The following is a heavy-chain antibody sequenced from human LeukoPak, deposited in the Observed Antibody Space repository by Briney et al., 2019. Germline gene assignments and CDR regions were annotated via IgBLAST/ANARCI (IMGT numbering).Heavy chain of an antibody. CDR2: IYSCGTT. CDR1: GFTVSSNF. D-gene: IGHD5-18*01. CDR3: SXDGYGNXXXXV. Sequence: PGGSLRLSCAASGFTVSSNFMSWVRQAPGKGLEWVSVIYSCGTTYYADSVKGRFTISRDNSKNTLYLQMNNLRVEDTAVYYLSXDGYGNXXXXVXGKGTTVTVSS. J-gene: IGHJ6*03. V-gene: IGHV3-53*01.